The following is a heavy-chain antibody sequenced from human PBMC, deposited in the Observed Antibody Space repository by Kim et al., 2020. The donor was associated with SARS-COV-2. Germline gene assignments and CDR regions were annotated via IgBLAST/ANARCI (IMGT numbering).Heavy chain of an antibody. Sequence: CNPSLKRRINISVDASKNQFSLKPSSVAAADTAVYYCARSGTWMQLEFDPWCQGTLVTVSS. J-gene: IGHJ5*02. CDR3: ARSGTWMQLEFDP. V-gene: IGHV4-59*01. D-gene: IGHD5-18*01.